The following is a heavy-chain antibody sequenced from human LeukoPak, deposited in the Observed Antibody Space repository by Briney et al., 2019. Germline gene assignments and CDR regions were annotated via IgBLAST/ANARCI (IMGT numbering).Heavy chain of an antibody. D-gene: IGHD6-13*01. Sequence: GGSLRLSCSGPGFTFSNYVMSWVRQAPGKGLEWVSCVSGSGGRGATYYTDSVKGRFTISRDSAKNTMYLQMNSLSGEDTAIYYCAKDIAASGLPRIFDFWGQGTLVTVSS. CDR3: AKDIAASGLPRIFDF. CDR2: VSGSGGRGAT. CDR1: GFTFSNYV. J-gene: IGHJ4*02. V-gene: IGHV3-23*01.